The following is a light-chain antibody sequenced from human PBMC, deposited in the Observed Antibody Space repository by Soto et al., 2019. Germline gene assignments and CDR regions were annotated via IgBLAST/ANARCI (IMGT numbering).Light chain of an antibody. CDR1: QGISSY. J-gene: IGKJ1*01. CDR2: DAS. CDR3: QQYNSYSGT. Sequence: DIQMTQSPSSLSASTGDRVTITCRASQGISSYLAWYQQKPGKAPKLLIYDASSLESGVPSRFSGSGSGTEFTLTISSLQPDDFATYYCQQYNSYSGTFGQGTKVDNK. V-gene: IGKV1-5*01.